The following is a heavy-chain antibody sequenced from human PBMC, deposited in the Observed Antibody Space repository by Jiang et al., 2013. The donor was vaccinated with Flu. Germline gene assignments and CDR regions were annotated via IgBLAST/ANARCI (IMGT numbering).Heavy chain of an antibody. CDR3: ARGNSGSAPGFDY. CDR2: IFHSGST. J-gene: IGHJ4*02. V-gene: IGHV4-30-2*01. D-gene: IGHD2-21*01. CDR1: GGSVNSGGYS. Sequence: GPGLVKPSQTLSLTCAVSGGSVNSGGYSWSWVRQPPGKGLEWIGYIFHSGSTFSNPSLKSRVTISIDRSKNQFSLNLTSVTAADTATYYCARGNSGSAPGFDYWGQGTLVRVSS.